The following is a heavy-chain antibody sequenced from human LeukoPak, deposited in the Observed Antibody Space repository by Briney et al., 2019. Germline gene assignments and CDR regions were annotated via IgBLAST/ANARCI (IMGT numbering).Heavy chain of an antibody. V-gene: IGHV1-69*13. CDR2: IIPIFGTA. CDR3: ARESTLGLTGTGIYMDV. J-gene: IGHJ6*03. CDR1: GGTFSSYA. Sequence: SVKVSCKASGGTFSSYAISWVRQAPGQGLEWMGGIIPIFGTANYAQKFQGRVTITADESTSTAYMGLSSLRSEDTAVYYCARESTLGLTGTGIYMDVWGKGTTVTVSS. D-gene: IGHD1-7*01.